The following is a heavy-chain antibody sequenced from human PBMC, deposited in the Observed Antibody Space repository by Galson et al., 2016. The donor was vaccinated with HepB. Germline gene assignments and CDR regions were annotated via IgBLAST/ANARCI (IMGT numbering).Heavy chain of an antibody. Sequence: SLRLSCAASGFPFSSYAMSWVRQAPGKGLAWVSTISGAGTPSYAYSVKGRFTISRDNSKNTLDLQMDSLRVEDTALYFCFRVPRYYADYSSGVGDCWGQGTLLTVSS. J-gene: IGHJ4*02. V-gene: IGHV3-23*01. CDR3: FRVPRYYADYSSGVGDC. CDR1: GFPFSSYA. CDR2: ISGAGTP. D-gene: IGHD4-17*01.